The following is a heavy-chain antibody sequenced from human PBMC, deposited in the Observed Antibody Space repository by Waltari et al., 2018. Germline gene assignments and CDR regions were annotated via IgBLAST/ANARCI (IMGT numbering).Heavy chain of an antibody. D-gene: IGHD3-9*01. Sequence: EVQLVESGGGLVQPGGSLRLSFAASGFTFKNFAMSWVRQAPGKGLEWVSTITESGDTFYADSVKGRFATSRDNYKNTLSLQMNSLRAEDTAVYYCAKRWAIYYFEYWGQGNLVTVSS. J-gene: IGHJ4*02. CDR3: AKRWAIYYFEY. CDR2: ITESGDT. CDR1: GFTFKNFA. V-gene: IGHV3-23*04.